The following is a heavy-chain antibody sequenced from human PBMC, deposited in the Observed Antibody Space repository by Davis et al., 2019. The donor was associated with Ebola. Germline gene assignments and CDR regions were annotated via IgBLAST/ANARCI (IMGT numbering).Heavy chain of an antibody. Sequence: MPGGSLRLSCAVSGGSISSSNWWSWVRQPPGKGLEWIGEIYHSGSTNYNPSLKSRVTISVDKSKNQFSLKLSSVTAADTAVYYCARVKRGYSYGGWFDPWGQGTLVTVSS. CDR2: IYHSGST. J-gene: IGHJ5*02. CDR1: GGSISSSNW. D-gene: IGHD5-18*01. V-gene: IGHV4-4*02. CDR3: ARVKRGYSYGGWFDP.